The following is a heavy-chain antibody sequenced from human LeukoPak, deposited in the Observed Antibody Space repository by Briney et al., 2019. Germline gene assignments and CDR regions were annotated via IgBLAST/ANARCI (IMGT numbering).Heavy chain of an antibody. J-gene: IGHJ5*02. CDR1: GYTFTSYG. CDR3: ARFLANWFDP. V-gene: IGHV1-18*01. CDR2: ISAYNGNT. Sequence: GASVTVSCKASGYTFTSYGISWVRQAPGQGLEWMGWISAYNGNTNYAQKLQGRVTMTTDTSTSTAYMELRSLRSADPAVYYCARFLANWFDPWGQGTLVTVSS.